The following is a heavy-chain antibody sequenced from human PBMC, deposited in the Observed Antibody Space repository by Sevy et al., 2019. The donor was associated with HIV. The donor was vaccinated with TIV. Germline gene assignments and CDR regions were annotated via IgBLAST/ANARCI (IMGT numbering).Heavy chain of an antibody. CDR2: ISWNSGSI. CDR3: AKAHYGDYYWYFDL. D-gene: IGHD4-17*01. Sequence: GGSLRLSCAASGFTFDDYAMHWVRQAPGKGLEWVSGISWNSGSIGYADSVKGRFTISRDNAKNSLYLQMNSLRAEDMALYYCAKAHYGDYYWYFDLWGRGTLVTVSS. CDR1: GFTFDDYA. V-gene: IGHV3-9*03. J-gene: IGHJ2*01.